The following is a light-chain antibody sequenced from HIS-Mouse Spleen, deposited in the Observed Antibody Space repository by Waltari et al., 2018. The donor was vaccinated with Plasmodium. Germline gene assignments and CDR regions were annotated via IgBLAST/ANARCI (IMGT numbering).Light chain of an antibody. J-gene: IGKJ4*01. CDR3: QQYYSYLLT. V-gene: IGKV1-8*01. CDR2: AAS. Sequence: AIRMTQSPSSFSASTGDSVTITCLARQGISSYLAWYQQKPGKAPKLLIYAASTLQSGVPSRFSGSGSGTDFTLTISCLQSEDFATYYCQQYYSYLLTFGGGTKVEIK. CDR1: QGISSY.